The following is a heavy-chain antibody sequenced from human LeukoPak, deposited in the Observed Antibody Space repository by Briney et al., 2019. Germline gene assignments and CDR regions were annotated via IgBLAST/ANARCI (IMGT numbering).Heavy chain of an antibody. CDR1: GGSISNSAYY. J-gene: IGHJ5*02. CDR2: IFDSGST. Sequence: SDTLSLTCTVSGGSISNSAYYWGWIRQPPGKGLEWIGSIFDSGSTYYNPSLKSRVTISVDTSKNHFSLNLNSVLAADTAVYYCARGSGARIGFDPWGQGTLVSVSS. V-gene: IGHV4-39*02. CDR3: ARGSGARIGFDP. D-gene: IGHD1-26*01.